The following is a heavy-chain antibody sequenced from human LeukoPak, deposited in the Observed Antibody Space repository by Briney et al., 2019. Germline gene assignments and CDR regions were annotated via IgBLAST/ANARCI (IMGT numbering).Heavy chain of an antibody. D-gene: IGHD3-22*01. V-gene: IGHV3-23*01. CDR2: ISDNGGST. CDR1: GFTFSVYA. CDR3: AKRSTSNYYGDFDY. Sequence: QTGGSLRLSCAASGFTFSVYAMSWVRQAPGKGLEWVSTISDNGGSTYYADSVKGRFTISRDNSKKTLSLQMNSLRAEDTAIYFCAKRSTSNYYGDFDYWGQGTLVTVSS. J-gene: IGHJ4*02.